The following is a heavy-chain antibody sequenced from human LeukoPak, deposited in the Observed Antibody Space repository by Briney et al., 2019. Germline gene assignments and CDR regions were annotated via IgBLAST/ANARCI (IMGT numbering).Heavy chain of an antibody. Sequence: GGSLRLSCAASGFTFNRAWMSWVRQTPEKRLEFVANIKEDGSEKYYVDSVKGRFTISRDNSRNMLYLQMNSLRADDTAVYYCAKTHERSWYGLYDAWGQGTLVTVSS. CDR1: GFTFNRAW. D-gene: IGHD6-13*01. CDR3: AKTHERSWYGLYDA. J-gene: IGHJ5*02. CDR2: IKEDGSEK. V-gene: IGHV3-7*03.